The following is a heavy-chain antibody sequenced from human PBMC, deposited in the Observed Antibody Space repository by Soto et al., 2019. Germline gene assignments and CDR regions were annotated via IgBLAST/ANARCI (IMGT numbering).Heavy chain of an antibody. CDR3: ARQSGPAYRYGMDI. CDR2: INHAGST. D-gene: IGHD1-1*01. V-gene: IGHV4-34*02. Sequence: QMQLQQWGAGLLKASETLSLTCSVSGGSFSGYYLAWIRQPPGKGLEWIGEINHAGSTKYHPSLKSRVVLSVDLSSTHLSLRLSSVTAADTAVYFCARQSGPAYRYGMDIWGQGTTVTVSS. J-gene: IGHJ6*02. CDR1: GGSFSGYY.